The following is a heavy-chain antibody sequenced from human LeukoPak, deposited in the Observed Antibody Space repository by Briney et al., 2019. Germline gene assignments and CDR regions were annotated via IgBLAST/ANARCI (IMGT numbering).Heavy chain of an antibody. CDR1: GAPISSYY. J-gene: IGHJ4*02. V-gene: IGHV4-59*01. Sequence: RTSETLSLICTVSGAPISSYYWSWIRQPPGKGLEWIGDIYYSGSIKYNPSLKSRVTMSVDTSKNQFSLKLSSVTAADTAIYYCARENPSGYYNRPIDYWGQGTLVTVSS. D-gene: IGHD3-22*01. CDR3: ARENPSGYYNRPIDY. CDR2: IYYSGSI.